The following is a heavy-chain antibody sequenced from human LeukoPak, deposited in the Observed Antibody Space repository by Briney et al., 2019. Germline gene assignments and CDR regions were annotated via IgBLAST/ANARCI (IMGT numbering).Heavy chain of an antibody. V-gene: IGHV3-23*01. J-gene: IGHJ4*02. CDR3: ARAPVTSCRGAFCYPFDY. Sequence: PGGSLRLSCAASGFPLSSYAMSWVRQGPGKGLEWVAATSSSDPGTYHADSVRGRFTISRDNSKNTPYLQMNRLRVEDAAVYYCARAPVTSCRGAFCYPFDYWGQGTLVTVSS. CDR1: GFPLSSYA. D-gene: IGHD2-15*01. CDR2: TSSSDPGT.